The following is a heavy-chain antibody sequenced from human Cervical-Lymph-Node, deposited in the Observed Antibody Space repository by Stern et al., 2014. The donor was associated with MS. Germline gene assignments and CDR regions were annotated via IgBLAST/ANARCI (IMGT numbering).Heavy chain of an antibody. J-gene: IGHJ2*01. V-gene: IGHV1-69*06. CDR1: GGTFNNFA. D-gene: IGHD5-12*01. CDR3: VRGLSGYDYWYFDL. Sequence: VQLEESGAEVKKPGSSVNFSCKASGGTFNNFAVSWVRQVPGQGYEWMGGIMPIFESTNYAQKFRHRVTITADKSINTVYMELSSLKYDDTAMYYCVRGLSGYDYWYFDLWGRGTLVTVSS. CDR2: IMPIFEST.